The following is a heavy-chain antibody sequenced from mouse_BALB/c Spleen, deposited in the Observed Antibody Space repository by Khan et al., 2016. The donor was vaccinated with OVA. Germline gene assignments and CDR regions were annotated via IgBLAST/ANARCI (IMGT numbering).Heavy chain of an antibody. D-gene: IGHD2-10*01. V-gene: IGHV2-6-1*01. CDR3: ARQPYYHYNIMDY. CDR1: GFSLTNYG. J-gene: IGHJ4*01. Sequence: VKLEVSGPGLVAPSQSLSITCTISGFSLTNYGVHWVRQPPGKGLEWLVVIWRDGSTTYNSALKSRLTISKDNSKSQVFLKMNSLQTDDTAMYFCARQPYYHYNIMDYWGQGTSVTVSS. CDR2: IWRDGST.